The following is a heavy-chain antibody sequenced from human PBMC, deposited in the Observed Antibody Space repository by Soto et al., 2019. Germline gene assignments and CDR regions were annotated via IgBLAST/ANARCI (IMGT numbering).Heavy chain of an antibody. D-gene: IGHD6-13*01. CDR2: IIPIFGTA. CDR3: AREPGIAAAGWFDP. V-gene: IGHV1-69*06. J-gene: IGHJ5*02. CDR1: GGTFSSYS. Sequence: GASVKVSCKASGGTFSSYSISWVRQAPGQGLEWMGGIIPIFGTANYAQKFQGRVTITADKSTSTAYMELSSLRSEDTAVYYCAREPGIAAAGWFDPWGQGTLVTVSS.